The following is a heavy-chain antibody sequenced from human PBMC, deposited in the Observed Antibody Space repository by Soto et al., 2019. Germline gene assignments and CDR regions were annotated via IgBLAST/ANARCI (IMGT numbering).Heavy chain of an antibody. CDR1: GFTFSSYW. D-gene: IGHD2-15*01. CDR2: IKQDGSEK. V-gene: IGHV3-7*05. CDR3: ARGYSSGGSCYWGYYFDY. J-gene: IGHJ4*02. Sequence: EVQLVESGGGLVQPGGSLRLSCAASGFTFSSYWMSWVRQAPGKGLEWVANIKQDGSEKYYVDSVKGRFTISRDNAKNSLYLQMNSLRAEDTAVYYCARGYSSGGSCYWGYYFDYWGQGTLVTVSS.